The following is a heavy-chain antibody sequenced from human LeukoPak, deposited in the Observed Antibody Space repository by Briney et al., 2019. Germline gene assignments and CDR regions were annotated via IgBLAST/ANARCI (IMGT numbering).Heavy chain of an antibody. V-gene: IGHV3-30*19. J-gene: IGHJ3*02. Sequence: GGSLRLSCAASGFTFSDYGMHWVRQAPGKGLEWVAFIQYDGSNQFYADSVKGRFTISRDNGKNTLYLQMNSLGAEDTAVYYCARSLRNAFDIWGQGTMVTVSS. D-gene: IGHD3-3*01. CDR1: GFTFSDYG. CDR3: ARSLRNAFDI. CDR2: IQYDGSNQ.